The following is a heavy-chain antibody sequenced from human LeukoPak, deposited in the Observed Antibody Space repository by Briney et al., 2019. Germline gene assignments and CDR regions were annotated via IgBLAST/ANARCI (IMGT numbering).Heavy chain of an antibody. D-gene: IGHD4-17*01. CDR1: GFTVSSNY. Sequence: GGSLRLSCAASGFTVSSNYMSWVRQAPGKGQEWVSVIYSGGSTYYADSVKGRFTISRDNSKNTLYLQMNSLRAEDTAVYYCARRTTVGAFDIWGQGTMVTVSS. CDR3: ARRTTVGAFDI. J-gene: IGHJ3*02. V-gene: IGHV3-53*01. CDR2: IYSGGST.